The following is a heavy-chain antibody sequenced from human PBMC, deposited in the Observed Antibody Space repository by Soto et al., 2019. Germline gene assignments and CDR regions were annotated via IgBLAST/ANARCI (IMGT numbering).Heavy chain of an antibody. J-gene: IGHJ4*02. V-gene: IGHV4-30-4*08. CDR2: IYYSGSA. D-gene: IGHD3-22*01. CDR1: CGSSVNVGHR. Sequence: LCLRRTVVCGSSVNVGHRRSFIQQPPGKGLEWIGYIYYSGSAYYNPSLKSRATISVDTSKNQFSLKVGSVNASDTAVYYCAIVDCYYDSSGYFDYWGKGTLVTVSS. CDR3: AIVDCYYDSSGYFDY.